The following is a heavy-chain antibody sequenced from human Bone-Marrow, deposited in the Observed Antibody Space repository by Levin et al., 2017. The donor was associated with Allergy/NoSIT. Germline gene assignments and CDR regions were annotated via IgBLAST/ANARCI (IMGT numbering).Heavy chain of an antibody. CDR3: ARMLVSHFDY. CDR1: GGSISSSNYY. J-gene: IGHJ4*02. V-gene: IGHV4-39*01. D-gene: IGHD3-9*01. CDR2: IYYSGTT. Sequence: SETLSLTCTVSGGSISSSNYYWGWIRQPPGTGLEWIGSIYYSGTTYYNPSLKSRITISIDTSKNQFSLKVSSVTAADTAVYYCARMLVSHFDYWGQGTLVTVSS.